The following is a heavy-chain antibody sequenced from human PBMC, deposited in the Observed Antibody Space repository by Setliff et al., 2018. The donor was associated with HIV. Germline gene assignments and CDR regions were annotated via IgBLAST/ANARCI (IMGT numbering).Heavy chain of an antibody. Sequence: SVKVSCKTSRGTFSSFALSWVRQAPGQGLEWMGGIIPVFSTAKYAQKFQGRLTITADESTGTAYMDLSGLRSEDTAVYYCARDGLLETGIRFDYWGQGSLVTVS. CDR3: ARDGLLETGIRFDY. J-gene: IGHJ4*02. V-gene: IGHV1-69*13. CDR2: IIPVFSTA. D-gene: IGHD1-1*01. CDR1: RGTFSSFA.